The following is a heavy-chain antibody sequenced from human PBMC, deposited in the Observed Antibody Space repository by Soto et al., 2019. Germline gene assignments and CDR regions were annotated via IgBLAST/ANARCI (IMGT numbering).Heavy chain of an antibody. CDR3: AKDEGGGAGKDYYYYMDV. V-gene: IGHV3-9*01. Sequence: EVQLVESGGGLVQPGRSLRLSCAASGFTFDDYAMHWVRQAPGKGLEWVSGISWNSGSIGYADSVKGRFTISRDNAKNSLYLQMNSLRAEDKALYYWAKDEGGGAGKDYYYYMDVWGKGTTVTVSS. J-gene: IGHJ6*03. CDR1: GFTFDDYA. D-gene: IGHD1-1*01. CDR2: ISWNSGSI.